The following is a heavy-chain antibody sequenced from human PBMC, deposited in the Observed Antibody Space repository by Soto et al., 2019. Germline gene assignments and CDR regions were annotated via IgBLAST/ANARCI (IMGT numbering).Heavy chain of an antibody. Sequence: SETLSLTCAVYGGSFSGYYWSWIRQPPGKGLEWIGEINHSGSTNYNPSLKSRVTISVDTSKNQFSLKLSSVTAADTAVYYCATEWELSGFDYWGQGTLVTVSS. CDR3: ATEWELSGFDY. J-gene: IGHJ4*02. V-gene: IGHV4-34*01. D-gene: IGHD1-26*01. CDR2: INHSGST. CDR1: GGSFSGYY.